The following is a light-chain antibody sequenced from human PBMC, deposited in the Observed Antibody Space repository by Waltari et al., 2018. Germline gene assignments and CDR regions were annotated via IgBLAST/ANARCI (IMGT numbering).Light chain of an antibody. Sequence: EIGLTQPPATLFLSPGERATRSCRASQSVSSSYFAWYQQKPGRAPRLLIYGPSSRATGIPDRISGSGSWTDFTLTISSLEPEDFAVYYCQQYGSSPPLTFGGGTKVEIK. V-gene: IGKV3-20*01. J-gene: IGKJ4*01. CDR3: QQYGSSPPLT. CDR1: QSVSSSY. CDR2: GPS.